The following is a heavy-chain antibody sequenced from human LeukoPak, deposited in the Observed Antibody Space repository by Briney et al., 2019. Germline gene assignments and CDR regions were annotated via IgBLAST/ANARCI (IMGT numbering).Heavy chain of an antibody. CDR2: ITPSGDTS. D-gene: IGHD3/OR15-3a*01. V-gene: IGHV3-23*01. Sequence: PGGSLSLSRVGPAFIFGGHGINWVRQPAGKGLEWVAGITPSGDTSYYADSVRGRFTISRDNSKSIVSLQMNSLRAEDTALYYCGRDRDWGAFDVWGQGSLVTVSS. J-gene: IGHJ5*02. CDR3: GRDRDWGAFDV. CDR1: AFIFGGHG.